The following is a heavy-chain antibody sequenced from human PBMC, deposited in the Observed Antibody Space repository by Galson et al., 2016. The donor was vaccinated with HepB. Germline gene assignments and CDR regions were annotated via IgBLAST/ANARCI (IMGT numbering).Heavy chain of an antibody. CDR3: AREGYTSGWAGAFDN. CDR2: MSYDGYSI. D-gene: IGHD6-19*01. J-gene: IGHJ4*02. Sequence: SLRLSCAASGIAFSNSIMHWVRQAPGKGLDWVALMSYDGYSIQYGDSVRGRFTISSDDSKNTLYLEMNSLRVEDTAVYFCAREGYTSGWAGAFDNWGLGTLVTVSS. CDR1: GIAFSNSI. V-gene: IGHV3-30-3*01.